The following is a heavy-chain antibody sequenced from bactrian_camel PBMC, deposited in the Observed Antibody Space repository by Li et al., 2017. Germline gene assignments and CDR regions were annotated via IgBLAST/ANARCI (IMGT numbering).Heavy chain of an antibody. CDR3: NMCSSY. V-gene: IGHV3S40*01. CDR2: IHRGGTIA. Sequence: VQLVESGGGLVQPGGSLRISCEASGFTVSAYAMSWVRQAPGKGLEWISVIHRGGTIAYYADSVKGRFTISQDAAENTVFLQMNNLKPEDTAMYFCNMCSSYWGQGTQVTVS. CDR1: GFTVSAYA. D-gene: IGHD3*01. J-gene: IGHJ4*01.